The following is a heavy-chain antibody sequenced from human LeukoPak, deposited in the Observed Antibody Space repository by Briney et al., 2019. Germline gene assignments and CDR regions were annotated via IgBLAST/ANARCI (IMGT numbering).Heavy chain of an antibody. V-gene: IGHV3-11*01. J-gene: IGHJ4*02. CDR2: VSGSGSTI. Sequence: GGSLRLSRAASGFTFSDYYISWIRQAPGKGLEWVSYVSGSGSTIYYADSVKGRFTISRDNAKNSLFLQMNSLRAEDTALYYCARLSRPTYYYGSGTLDCWGQGTLVAVSS. CDR1: GFTFSDYY. D-gene: IGHD3-10*01. CDR3: ARLSRPTYYYGSGTLDC.